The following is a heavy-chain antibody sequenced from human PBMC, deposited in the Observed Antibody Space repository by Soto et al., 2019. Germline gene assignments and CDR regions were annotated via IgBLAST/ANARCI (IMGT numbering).Heavy chain of an antibody. V-gene: IGHV3-11*06. CDR2: ISPGSRYP. CDR1: GFTFGDSY. D-gene: IGHD2-15*01. Sequence: GGSLRLSCAGSGFTFGDSYMSWIRQAPGKGLEWLSYISPGSRYPAYAGPVKGRFTISRDNAKRSLYLQMMSLTAEDTAIYYCVRGGGGGLFDPWGQGTMVTVSS. CDR3: VRGGGGGLFDP. J-gene: IGHJ5*02.